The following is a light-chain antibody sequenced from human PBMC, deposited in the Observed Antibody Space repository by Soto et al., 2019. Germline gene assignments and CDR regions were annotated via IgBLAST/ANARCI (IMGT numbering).Light chain of an antibody. V-gene: IGKV3-20*01. Sequence: EIRLTQSPGTLSLSPGERATLSCRASQSVSSSYLAWYQQKPGQAPRLLIYGASSRATGVPDGFSGSGSGTDFTLIISRLEPEDFAVYYCQQYGNSPWTFGQGTKVDIK. J-gene: IGKJ1*01. CDR3: QQYGNSPWT. CDR2: GAS. CDR1: QSVSSSY.